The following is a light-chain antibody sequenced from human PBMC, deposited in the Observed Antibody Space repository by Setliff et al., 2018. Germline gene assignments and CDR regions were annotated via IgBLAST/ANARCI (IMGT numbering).Light chain of an antibody. J-gene: IGLJ1*01. CDR2: DVS. V-gene: IGLV2-14*03. CDR1: SSDVGTYNY. CDR3: SSYTSSRTFV. Sequence: QSVLTQPASVSGSPGQSITIPCTGTSSDVGTYNYVSWYQQHPGKAPKLMIYDVSKRPSGVSNRFSGSKSGNTASLTISGLQAEDEADYYCSSYTSSRTFVFGSGTKVTVL.